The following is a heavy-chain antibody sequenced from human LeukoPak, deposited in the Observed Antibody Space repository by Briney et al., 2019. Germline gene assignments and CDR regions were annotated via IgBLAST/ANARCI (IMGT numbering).Heavy chain of an antibody. J-gene: IGHJ4*02. CDR1: GGSLSSYY. CDR2: IYYSGST. D-gene: IGHD2-21*02. V-gene: IGHV4-59*01. CDR3: ARGPVTVDY. Sequence: SKTLSLTCTVSGGSLSSYYWSWIRQPPGKGLEWIGYIYYSGSTNYNPSLKSRVTISVDTSKNQFSLKLSSVTAADTAVYYCARGPVTVDYWGQGTLVTVSS.